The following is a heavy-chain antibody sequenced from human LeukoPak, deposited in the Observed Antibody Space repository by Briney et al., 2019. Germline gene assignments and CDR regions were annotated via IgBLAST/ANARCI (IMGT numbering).Heavy chain of an antibody. J-gene: IGHJ4*02. CDR2: INHSGST. V-gene: IGHV4-34*01. CDR3: ARGGYDYVWGSYRYFDY. Sequence: PSETLSLTCAVYGGSFSGYYWSWIRQPPGKGLEWIGEINHSGSTNYNPSLKSRVTISVDTSKNQFSLKLSSVTAADTAVYYCARGGYDYVWGSYRYFDYWGQGILVTVSS. D-gene: IGHD3-16*02. CDR1: GGSFSGYY.